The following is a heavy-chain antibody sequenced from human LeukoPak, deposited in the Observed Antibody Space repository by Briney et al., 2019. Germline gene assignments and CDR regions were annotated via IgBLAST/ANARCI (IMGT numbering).Heavy chain of an antibody. CDR2: IRYDGSNK. V-gene: IGHV3-30*02. J-gene: IGHJ1*01. D-gene: IGHD2-2*01. CDR1: GFTFSSYW. CDR3: ASIVVPAAPEDFQH. Sequence: GGSLRLSCAASGFTFSSYWMTWVRQAPGKGLEWVAFIRYDGSNKYYADSVKGRFTISRDNSKNTLYLQMNSLRAEDTAVYYCASIVVPAAPEDFQHWGQGTLVTVSS.